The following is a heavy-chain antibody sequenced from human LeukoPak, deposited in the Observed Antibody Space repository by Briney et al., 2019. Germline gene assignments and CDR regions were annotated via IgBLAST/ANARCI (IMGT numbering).Heavy chain of an antibody. D-gene: IGHD6-13*01. CDR1: GYSFTSYW. J-gene: IGHJ5*02. V-gene: IGHV5-51*01. CDR2: IYPGDSDT. CDR3: ARRRIAARYNWFDP. Sequence: KIGESLKISCKCSGYSFTSYWIGWVRQMPGKGLEWMGIIYPGDSDTRYSPSFQGQVTISADKSISTAYLQWSSLKASDTAMYYCARRRIAARYNWFDPWGQGTLVTVSS.